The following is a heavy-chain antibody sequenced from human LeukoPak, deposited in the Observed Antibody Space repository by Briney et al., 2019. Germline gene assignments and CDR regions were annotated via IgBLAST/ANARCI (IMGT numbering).Heavy chain of an antibody. J-gene: IGHJ4*02. D-gene: IGHD3-22*01. Sequence: GGSLRLSCAASGLIVSSHYMSWVRQAPGKGLEWVSVIYNDGSAFYADSVKGRFTISRDNSKNTLYLEMNTLRAEDTAVYYCASSVITTTPVYFDYWGQGTLVTVSS. CDR2: IYNDGSA. CDR1: GLIVSSHY. CDR3: ASSVITTTPVYFDY. V-gene: IGHV3-53*01.